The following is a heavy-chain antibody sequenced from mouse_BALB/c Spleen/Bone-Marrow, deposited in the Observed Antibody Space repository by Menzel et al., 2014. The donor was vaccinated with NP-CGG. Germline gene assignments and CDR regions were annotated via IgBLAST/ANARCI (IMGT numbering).Heavy chain of an antibody. J-gene: IGHJ4*01. CDR3: AREPHYYAMDY. Sequence: VHLVESGPGLVAPSQSLSITCTVSGFSLTGYGVNWVRQPPGKGLEWLGMIWGDGSTDYNSALKSRPSVSKDSSKSQVFLKMNSLQTDDTARYYCAREPHYYAMDYWGQGTSVTVSS. CDR2: IWGDGST. CDR1: GFSLTGYG. V-gene: IGHV2-6-7*01.